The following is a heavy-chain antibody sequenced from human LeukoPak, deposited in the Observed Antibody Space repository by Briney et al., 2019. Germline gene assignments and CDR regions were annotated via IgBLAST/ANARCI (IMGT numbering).Heavy chain of an antibody. Sequence: ASVKVSCKASGYTFTSYGISWVRQAPGQGLEWMGWISGYNGNTNYAQKLQGRVTMTTDTSTSTAYMELRSLRSDDTAVYYCARAAISKDSSGYFYRGQGTLVTVSS. D-gene: IGHD3-22*01. J-gene: IGHJ4*02. CDR2: ISGYNGNT. CDR3: ARAAISKDSSGYFY. V-gene: IGHV1-18*01. CDR1: GYTFTSYG.